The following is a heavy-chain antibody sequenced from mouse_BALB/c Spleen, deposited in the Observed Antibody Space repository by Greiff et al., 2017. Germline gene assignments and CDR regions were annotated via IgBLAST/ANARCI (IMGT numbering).Heavy chain of an antibody. CDR2: INPGSGGT. CDR3: ARGREYGNYLAY. J-gene: IGHJ3*01. CDR1: GYAFTNYL. V-gene: IGHV1-54*01. Sequence: QVQLKESGAELVRPGTSVKVSCKASGYAFTNYLIEWVKQRPGQGLEWIGVINPGSGGTNYNEKFKGKATLTADKSSSTAYMQLSSLTSDDSAVYFCARGREYGNYLAYWGQGTLVTVSA. D-gene: IGHD2-10*02.